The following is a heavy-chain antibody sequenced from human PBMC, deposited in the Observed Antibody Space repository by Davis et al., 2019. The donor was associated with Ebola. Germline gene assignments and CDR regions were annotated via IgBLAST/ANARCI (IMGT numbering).Heavy chain of an antibody. J-gene: IGHJ4*02. CDR1: GYSFTSYW. CDR3: ARRSYSSSTRYIDY. V-gene: IGHV5-51*01. CDR2: IYPGDSDT. D-gene: IGHD6-6*01. Sequence: KVSCKGSGYSFTSYWISWVRQMPGKGLEWMGIIYPGDSDTRYSPSFQGQVTISADRSISTAYLQWSSLKASDTAMYYCARRSYSSSTRYIDYWGQGTLVTVSS.